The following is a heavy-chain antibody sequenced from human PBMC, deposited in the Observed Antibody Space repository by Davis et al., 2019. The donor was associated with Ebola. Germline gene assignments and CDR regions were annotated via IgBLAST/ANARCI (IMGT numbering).Heavy chain of an antibody. Sequence: AASVKVSCKASGYTFTNYAINWVRQAPGQGLEWMGWINTNTGNPTYAQGFTGRVVFSLDTSVSTAYLQISSLKAEDTAVYYCARGSFHFHSWGQGTLVTVSS. CDR2: INTNTGNP. CDR3: ARGSFHFHS. CDR1: GYTFTNYA. V-gene: IGHV7-4-1*02. J-gene: IGHJ4*02.